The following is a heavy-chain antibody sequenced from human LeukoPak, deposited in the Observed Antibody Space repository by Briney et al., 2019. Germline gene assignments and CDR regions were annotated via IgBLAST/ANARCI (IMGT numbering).Heavy chain of an antibody. Sequence: GGSLRLSCAASGFTFSSYAMRWVRQAPGKGLEWVAVISYDGSNKYYADSVKGRFTISRDNSKHTLYLQMNSLRAEDTAVNYCARTGGFLDYGDSYYSGQGTLVTVSS. V-gene: IGHV3-30*04. CDR2: ISYDGSNK. J-gene: IGHJ4*02. CDR3: ARTGGFLDYGDSYY. D-gene: IGHD4-17*01. CDR1: GFTFSSYA.